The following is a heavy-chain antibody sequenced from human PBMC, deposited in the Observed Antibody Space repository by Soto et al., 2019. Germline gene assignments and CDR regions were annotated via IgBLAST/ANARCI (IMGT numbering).Heavy chain of an antibody. Sequence: ETLSLTCSVSGVSITSYYWSWIRQPPGKGLEWIGYIYYSGSTNYNPSLKSRVTIPVDTSKNQFSLKLSSVTAADTAVYYCARGTQGDYWGQGTLVTVSS. V-gene: IGHV4-59*01. CDR1: GVSITSYY. CDR3: ARGTQGDY. J-gene: IGHJ4*02. CDR2: IYYSGST.